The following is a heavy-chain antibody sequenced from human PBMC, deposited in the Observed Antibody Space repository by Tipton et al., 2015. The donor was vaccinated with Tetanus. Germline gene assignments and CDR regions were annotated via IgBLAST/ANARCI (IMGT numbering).Heavy chain of an antibody. Sequence: SLRLSCAASGFIVTPKYMNWVRQAPGKGLEWVSGLYRDGRTYYAASVKGRFTISRDNSKNSLSLQMNSLRADDTAVYYCVRRWFGTQYYFGMDVWGQGTTVTVSS. V-gene: IGHV3-53*01. D-gene: IGHD2/OR15-2a*01. CDR1: GFIVTPKY. CDR2: LYRDGRT. CDR3: VRRWFGTQYYFGMDV. J-gene: IGHJ6*02.